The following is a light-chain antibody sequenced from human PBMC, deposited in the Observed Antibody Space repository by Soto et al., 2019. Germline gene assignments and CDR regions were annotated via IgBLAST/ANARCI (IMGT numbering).Light chain of an antibody. CDR3: QQYQNLWT. J-gene: IGKJ1*01. CDR1: ESVSTN. V-gene: IGKV3-15*01. Sequence: EIEMTQSPATLSLAPGERVTLSCRASESVSTNLAWYQQRPGQAPRLIIYRASSRATGVPARFSGSGSGTEFTLTISSLQSEDFALYYCQQYQNLWTFGQGTKVDIK. CDR2: RAS.